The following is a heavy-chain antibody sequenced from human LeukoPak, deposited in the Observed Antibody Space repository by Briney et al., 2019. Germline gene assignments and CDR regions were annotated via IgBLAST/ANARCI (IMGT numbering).Heavy chain of an antibody. CDR1: GGSISSSSYY. J-gene: IGHJ3*01. D-gene: IGHD2-15*01. Sequence: SETLSLTCTVSGGSISSSSYYGGWIRHPPGKGLEWIAHISSSGSAIYNPSLMSRVSMAVDTSKSQFSLRLISVTAADTAVYYCAREWSGFDFWGQGIMVTVSS. CDR3: AREWSGFDF. CDR2: ISSSGSA. V-gene: IGHV4-61*01.